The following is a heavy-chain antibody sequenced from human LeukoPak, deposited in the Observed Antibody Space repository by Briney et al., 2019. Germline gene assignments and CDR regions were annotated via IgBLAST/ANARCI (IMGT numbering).Heavy chain of an antibody. CDR1: GFIVRNYY. CDR3: AKDLSILDYYDSSGYYLRYFDY. J-gene: IGHJ4*02. V-gene: IGHV3-21*04. Sequence: GGSLRLSCAASGFIVRNYYLSWVRQAPGKGLEWVSSISSSSSYIYYADSVKGRFTISRDNSKNTLYLQMNSLRAEDTAVYYCAKDLSILDYYDSSGYYLRYFDYWGQGTLVTVSS. D-gene: IGHD3-22*01. CDR2: ISSSSSYI.